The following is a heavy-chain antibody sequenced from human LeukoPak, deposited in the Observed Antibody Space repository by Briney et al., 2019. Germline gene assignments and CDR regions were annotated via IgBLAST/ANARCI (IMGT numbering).Heavy chain of an antibody. J-gene: IGHJ6*02. CDR3: AKGYYDSTSNYYYYGMDV. CDR1: GFTFSSYE. D-gene: IGHD3-22*01. Sequence: GGSLRLSCAASGFTFSSYEMNWVRQAPGKGLEWVSYISSSGDAIYYADSVEGRFTISRDDAKNSLYLQMNSLRAEDTAVYYCAKGYYDSTSNYYYYGMDVWGQGTAVTVSS. CDR2: ISSSGDAI. V-gene: IGHV3-48*03.